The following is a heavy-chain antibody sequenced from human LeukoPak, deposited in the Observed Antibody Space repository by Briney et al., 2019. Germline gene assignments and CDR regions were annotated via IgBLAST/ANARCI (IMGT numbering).Heavy chain of an antibody. CDR3: ARGHRPEAARPLRRGFDY. CDR1: GYTFTSYG. D-gene: IGHD6-6*01. J-gene: IGHJ4*02. Sequence: ASVKVSCKASGYTFTSYGISWVRQTPGQGLEWMGWISAYNGNTNYAQKLQGRVTMTTDTSTSTAYMELRSLRSDDTAVYYCARGHRPEAARPLRRGFDYWGQGTLVTVSS. CDR2: ISAYNGNT. V-gene: IGHV1-18*01.